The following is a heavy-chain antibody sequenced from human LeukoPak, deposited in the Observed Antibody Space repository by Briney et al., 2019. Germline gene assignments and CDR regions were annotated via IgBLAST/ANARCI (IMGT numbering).Heavy chain of an antibody. CDR2: IYYSGST. Sequence: PSETLSLTCTVSGGSISSYYWSWIRQPPGKGLEWIGYIYYSGSTNYNPSLKSRVTISVDTSKNQFSLKLSSVTAADTAVYHCARRCSGDDCYSEWGQGTLVTVSS. CDR1: GGSISSYY. J-gene: IGHJ4*02. D-gene: IGHD2-21*02. V-gene: IGHV4-59*08. CDR3: ARRCSGDDCYSE.